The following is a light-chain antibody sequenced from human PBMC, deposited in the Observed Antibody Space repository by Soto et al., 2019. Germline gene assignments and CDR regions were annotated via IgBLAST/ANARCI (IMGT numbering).Light chain of an antibody. CDR1: QSIRSN. CDR2: GAS. CDR3: QQYNNWPTWT. V-gene: IGKV3-15*01. Sequence: EIPLTQSQGTLSLSPGERATLSCRASQSIRSNYLAWYQQKPGQAPRLLIYGASTRATGIPARFSGSGSGTEFTLTISSLQSEDFSVYYCQQYNNWPTWTLGQGTKVDI. J-gene: IGKJ1*01.